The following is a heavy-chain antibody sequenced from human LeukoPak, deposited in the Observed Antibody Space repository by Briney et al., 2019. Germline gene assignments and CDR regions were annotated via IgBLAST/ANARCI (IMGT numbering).Heavy chain of an antibody. CDR3: ARGLWAVPAVHMDV. Sequence: SVKASCKASGGTFSSYAISWVRQAPGQGLEWMGGIIPIFGTANYAQNFQGRVTITTDESTSTAYMELSSLRSEDTAVYYSARGLWAVPAVHMDVWGKGTTVTVSS. D-gene: IGHD2-2*01. CDR2: IIPIFGTA. CDR1: GGTFSSYA. J-gene: IGHJ6*04. V-gene: IGHV1-69*05.